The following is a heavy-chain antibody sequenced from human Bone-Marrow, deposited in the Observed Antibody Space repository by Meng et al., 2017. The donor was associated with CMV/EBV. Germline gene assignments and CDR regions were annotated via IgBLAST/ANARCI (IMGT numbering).Heavy chain of an antibody. J-gene: IGHJ5*02. CDR2: VIPIFGTA. Sequence: ELSCTASGGTFSSYAISWLRQAPGQGLEWMGGVIPIFGTANSAQKFQGRVTMTRDTSISTAYMELSRLRSDDTAVYYCTRAPTGTDNWFDPWCQGTRVTVSS. D-gene: IGHD4-11*01. CDR1: GGTFSSYA. CDR3: TRAPTGTDNWFDP. V-gene: IGHV1-69*05.